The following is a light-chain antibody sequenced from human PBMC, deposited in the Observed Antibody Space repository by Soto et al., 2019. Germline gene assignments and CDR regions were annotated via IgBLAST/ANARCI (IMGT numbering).Light chain of an antibody. CDR2: GAS. J-gene: IGKJ1*01. CDR3: QQYSIWRT. Sequence: VMTQSPATLSVSPWEIAALSCRASQSVSTNLAWYQQKAGQAPRLLIYGASTRATGIPARFSGSGSGTEFTLTISSLQSEDFAVYYCQQYSIWRTFGQGTKVDIK. CDR1: QSVSTN. V-gene: IGKV3-15*01.